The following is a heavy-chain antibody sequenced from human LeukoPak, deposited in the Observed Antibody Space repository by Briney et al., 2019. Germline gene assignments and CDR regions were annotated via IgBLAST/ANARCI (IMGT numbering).Heavy chain of an antibody. CDR1: GFTFSTYA. J-gene: IGHJ4*02. CDR2: IGVSGGST. CDR3: ARDHTTVVEGVGY. V-gene: IGHV3-23*01. Sequence: GSLRLSCAASGFTFSTYAMSWVRQAPGKGLEWVSGIGVSGGSTYYADSVKGRFTISRDNSKNTLCLQMNSLRAEDTAVYYCARDHTTVVEGVGYWGQGTLVTVSS. D-gene: IGHD4-23*01.